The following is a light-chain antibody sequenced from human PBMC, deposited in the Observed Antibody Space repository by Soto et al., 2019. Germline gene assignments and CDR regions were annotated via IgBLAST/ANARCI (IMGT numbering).Light chain of an antibody. CDR3: QQYNNWPPVT. CDR2: GAS. J-gene: IGKJ1*01. CDR1: QSVSSN. Sequence: EIVMTQSPATLSVSPGERATPSFRASQSVSSNLAWYQQKPGQAPRLLIYGASTGATGIPARFSGSGSGTEFTLTISSLQSEDFAVYYCQQYNNWPPVTFGQGTKVDIK. V-gene: IGKV3-15*01.